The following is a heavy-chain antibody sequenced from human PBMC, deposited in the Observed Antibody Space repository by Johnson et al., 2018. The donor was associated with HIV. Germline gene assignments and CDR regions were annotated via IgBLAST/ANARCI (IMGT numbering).Heavy chain of an antibody. CDR3: AKGRWEATTYDDAFDI. V-gene: IGHV3-30*04. J-gene: IGHJ3*02. CDR2: ISYDGSNK. CDR1: GFTFSSYA. D-gene: IGHD1-26*01. Sequence: QVQLVESGGVVVQPGGSLRLSCAASGFTFSSYAMHWVRQAPGKGLEWVAVISYDGSNKCYEDSVKGRFTISRDNSKNTLYLQMNSLRAEDTAVYYCAKGRWEATTYDDAFDIWGQGTMVTVSS.